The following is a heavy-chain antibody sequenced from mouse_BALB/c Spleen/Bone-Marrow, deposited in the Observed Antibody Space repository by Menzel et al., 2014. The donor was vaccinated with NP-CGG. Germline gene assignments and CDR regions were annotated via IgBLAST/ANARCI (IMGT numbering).Heavy chain of an antibody. CDR2: IWSGGST. CDR3: ARNLYYGSSLYAMDY. Sequence: QVQLKESGPGLVQPSQSLSITCTVSGFSLTTYGLHWARQSPGKGLEWLGVIWSGGSTDYNAAFISRLSITKDNSKSQVFFKMNSLQANDTAIYYCARNLYYGSSLYAMDYWGQGTSVTVSS. V-gene: IGHV2-2*02. J-gene: IGHJ4*01. D-gene: IGHD1-1*01. CDR1: GFSLTTYG.